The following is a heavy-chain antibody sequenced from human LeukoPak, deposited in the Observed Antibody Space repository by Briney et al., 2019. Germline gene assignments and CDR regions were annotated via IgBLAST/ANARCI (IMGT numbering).Heavy chain of an antibody. D-gene: IGHD4-17*01. J-gene: IGHJ4*02. CDR1: GASIGSTNNY. CDR2: VFYDGIA. CDR3: ARHIPNGDYLNY. V-gene: IGHV4-39*01. Sequence: SETLSLTCTVSGASIGSTNNYWGWIRQPPGKGLEWIGSVFYDGIANYSPSLKSRVTISADMSKNQFSLKMRSVTATDTAVYYCARHIPNGDYLNYWGQGTLVTVSS.